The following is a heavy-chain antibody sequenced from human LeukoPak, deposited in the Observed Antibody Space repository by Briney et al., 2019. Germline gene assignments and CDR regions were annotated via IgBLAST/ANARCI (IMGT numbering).Heavy chain of an antibody. J-gene: IGHJ6*02. V-gene: IGHV3-21*01. CDR2: IGGTTTYT. CDR1: GFTFSTYT. Sequence: GGSLRLSCAASGFTFSTYTMNWVRQAPGKGLEWVSSIGGTTTYTHYADSVKGRFTISRDNAKNSLYLQMNSLRAEDAAVYYCARQQLVPPNYYYGMDVWGQGTTVTVSS. CDR3: ARQQLVPPNYYYGMDV. D-gene: IGHD6-13*01.